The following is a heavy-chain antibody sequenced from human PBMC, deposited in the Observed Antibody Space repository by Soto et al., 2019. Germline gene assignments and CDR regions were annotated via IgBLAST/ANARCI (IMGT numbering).Heavy chain of an antibody. V-gene: IGHV1-69*13. D-gene: IGHD2-15*01. CDR1: GGTFSSYA. J-gene: IGHJ6*04. CDR2: IIPIFGTA. CDR3: GLVADTRCVAYYYGMDA. Sequence: SVKVSCKASGGTFSSYAISWVRQAPGQGLEWMGGIIPIFGTANYAQKFRGRVTITADESTSTAYMELSSLRSEDTAVDYCGLVADTRCVAYYYGMDALGKRTTVTVSS.